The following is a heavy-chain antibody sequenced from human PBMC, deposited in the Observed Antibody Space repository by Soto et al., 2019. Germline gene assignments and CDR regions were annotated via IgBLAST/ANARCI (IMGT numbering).Heavy chain of an antibody. D-gene: IGHD3-16*02. CDR3: ARLPLGGSYRSSHRRVFDI. CDR1: GYSFTSYW. CDR2: IDPSDSYT. V-gene: IGHV5-10-1*01. J-gene: IGHJ3*02. Sequence: GESLKISCKGSGYSFTSYWISWVRQMPGKGLEWMGRIDPSDSYTNYSPSFQGHVTISADKSISTAYLQWSSLKASDTAMYYCARLPLGGSYRSSHRRVFDIWGQGTMFTVSS.